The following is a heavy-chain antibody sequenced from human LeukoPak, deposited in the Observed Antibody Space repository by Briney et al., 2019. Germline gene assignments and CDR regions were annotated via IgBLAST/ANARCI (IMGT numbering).Heavy chain of an antibody. Sequence: GGSLRLSCAASGFTFSSYGMHWVRQAPGEGLEWVAVIWYDGSNKYYADSVKGRFTISRDNSKNTLYLQMNSLRAEDTAVYYCARDCSSTSCLDYWGQGTLVTVSS. J-gene: IGHJ4*02. CDR3: ARDCSSTSCLDY. D-gene: IGHD2-2*01. CDR1: GFTFSSYG. V-gene: IGHV3-33*01. CDR2: IWYDGSNK.